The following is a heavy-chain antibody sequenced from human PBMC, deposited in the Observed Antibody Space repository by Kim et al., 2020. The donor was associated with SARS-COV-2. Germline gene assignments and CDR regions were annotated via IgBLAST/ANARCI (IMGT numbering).Heavy chain of an antibody. D-gene: IGHD6-25*01. CDR1: GYSFTAYY. J-gene: IGHJ5*02. V-gene: IGHV1-46*01. Sequence: ASVKVSCKTSGYSFTAYYMHWVRQAPGQGFEWLGMINTNSGSTTYAEKFQGRVIMTRDTSTSTVYMELSSLTSEDTATFYCARVRRGPFDPWGQGTPVTVSS. CDR3: ARVRRGPFDP. CDR2: INTNSGST.